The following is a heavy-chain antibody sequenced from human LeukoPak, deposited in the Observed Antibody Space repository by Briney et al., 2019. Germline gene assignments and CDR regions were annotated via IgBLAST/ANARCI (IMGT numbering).Heavy chain of an antibody. D-gene: IGHD3-10*01. CDR2: ISWNSGTI. CDR1: GFTFDDYA. Sequence: GGSLRLSCAASGFTFDDYAMHWVRQAPEKGLEWVSGISWNSGTIGYADFVKGRFTISRDNAKNSLYLQMNSLTAEDTALYYCAKDTTMGWWGQGTLVTVSS. CDR3: AKDTTMGW. V-gene: IGHV3-9*01. J-gene: IGHJ4*02.